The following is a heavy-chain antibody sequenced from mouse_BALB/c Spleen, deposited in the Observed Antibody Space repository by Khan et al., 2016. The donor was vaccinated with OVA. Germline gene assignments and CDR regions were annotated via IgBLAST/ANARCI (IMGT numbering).Heavy chain of an antibody. CDR3: ARKNGGDFDY. CDR1: GYSFTGYF. CDR2: INPHIGET. J-gene: IGHJ2*01. D-gene: IGHD1-1*01. Sequence: VQLQQSGPELVKPGASVKISCKASGYSFTGYFMNWVMQSHGKSLAWIVRINPHIGETFYNQKFKGKATLTVDESSNTVYMELRSLASEDSAVYYCARKNGGDFDYWGQGTTLTVAS. V-gene: IGHV1-20*02.